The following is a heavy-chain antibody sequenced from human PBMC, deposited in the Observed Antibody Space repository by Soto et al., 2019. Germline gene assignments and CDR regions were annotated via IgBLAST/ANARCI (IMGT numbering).Heavy chain of an antibody. CDR3: ARQRAWYGEWAFDI. CDR2: INYSGHT. J-gene: IGHJ3*02. D-gene: IGHD3-10*01. V-gene: IGHV4-39*01. CDR1: GDSSSGGIFY. Sequence: TSETLSLTCTVSGDSSSGGIFYWGWMRQLTGKGLEWIGSINYSGHTYHNPSLKSRVTISVDPSRNQFSLDLSSVTAADTAVYYCARQRAWYGEWAFDIWGQGTMVTVSS.